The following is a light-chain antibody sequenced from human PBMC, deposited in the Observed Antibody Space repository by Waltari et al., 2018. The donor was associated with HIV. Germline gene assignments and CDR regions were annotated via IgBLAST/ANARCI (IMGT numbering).Light chain of an antibody. V-gene: IGLV3-21*02. Sequence: SYVLTQPPSQSVAPGQTARVNCGGNNIGSKSVHWYRQTPGQAPVLVVYDDRERPSGIPERFSGSNSGSTATLIISRVEAGDEADYYCQVWDSTSDQRGVFGTGTKVTVL. CDR2: DDR. CDR1: NIGSKS. CDR3: QVWDSTSDQRGV. J-gene: IGLJ1*01.